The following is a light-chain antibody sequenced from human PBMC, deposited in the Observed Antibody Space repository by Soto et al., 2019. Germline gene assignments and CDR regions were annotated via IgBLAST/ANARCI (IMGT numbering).Light chain of an antibody. V-gene: IGKV3-20*01. CDR1: QSISGRY. Sequence: ETVLTQSPGTLSLSPGERASLSCRASQSISGRYLAWYQQKPGQAPRLLIYDASSRATGIPDRFSGSGSGTDFILTISRLEPEDFAVYYCQLRSFGQGTKLEIK. CDR3: QLRS. J-gene: IGKJ2*01. CDR2: DAS.